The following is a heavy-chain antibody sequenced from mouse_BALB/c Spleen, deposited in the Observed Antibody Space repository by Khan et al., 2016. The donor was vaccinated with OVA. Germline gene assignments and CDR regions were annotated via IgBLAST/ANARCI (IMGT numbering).Heavy chain of an antibody. CDR1: GYSLTSYW. V-gene: IGHV1-61*01. J-gene: IGHJ1*01. CDR2: IHPSDSET. Sequence: QVQLQQSGAKLVRPGASVKLSCKASGYSLTSYWMNWVKQRPGQGLEWIGMIHPSDSETTLNQKFKDKATLTVDKSSSTAYMQLSSPTSEDSAVYYCARGNTASYWYFGVWGAGTTVTVSS. D-gene: IGHD1-2*01. CDR3: ARGNTASYWYFGV.